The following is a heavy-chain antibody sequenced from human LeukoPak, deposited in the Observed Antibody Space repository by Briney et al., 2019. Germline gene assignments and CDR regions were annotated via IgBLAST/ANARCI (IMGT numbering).Heavy chain of an antibody. Sequence: GGSLRLSCAASGFTFSSYAMSWVRQAPGKGLEWVSAISGSGGSTYYADSVKGRFTISRDNSKNTLYLQMNSLRAKDTAVYYCAKGPYADYYDSSGDDAFDIWGQGTMVTVSS. CDR3: AKGPYADYYDSSGDDAFDI. J-gene: IGHJ3*02. V-gene: IGHV3-23*01. CDR1: GFTFSSYA. D-gene: IGHD3-22*01. CDR2: ISGSGGST.